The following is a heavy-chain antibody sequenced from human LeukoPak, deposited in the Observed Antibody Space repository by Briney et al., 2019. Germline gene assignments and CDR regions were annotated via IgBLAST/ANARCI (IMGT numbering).Heavy chain of an antibody. D-gene: IGHD2-8*02. CDR3: ARGGDSLLGYYYYYMDV. CDR1: GYTFTGYY. J-gene: IGHJ6*03. CDR2: INPNSGGT. V-gene: IGHV1-2*02. Sequence: GGSLRLSCKASGYTFTGYYMHWVRQAPGQGLEWMGWINPNSGGTNYAQKFQGRVTMTRDTSISTAYMELSRLRSDDTAVHYCARGGDSLLGYYYYYMDVWGKGTTVTISS.